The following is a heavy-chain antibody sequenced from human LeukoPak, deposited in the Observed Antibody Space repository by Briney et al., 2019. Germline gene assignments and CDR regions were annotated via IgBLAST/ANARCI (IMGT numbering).Heavy chain of an antibody. D-gene: IGHD1-26*01. CDR2: ITASGTAM. V-gene: IGHV3-48*02. J-gene: IGHJ4*02. Sequence: GGSLRLSCAASGFTFSSYSMNWVRQAPGKGLEWVSHITASGTAMFYADSVKGRFTISRDNAKNSLYLRMNSLRDEDTAVYYCASSGSYRFDYWGQGTLVTVSS. CDR3: ASSGSYRFDY. CDR1: GFTFSSYS.